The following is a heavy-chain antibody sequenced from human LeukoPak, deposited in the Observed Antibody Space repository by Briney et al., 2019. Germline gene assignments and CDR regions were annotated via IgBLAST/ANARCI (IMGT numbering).Heavy chain of an antibody. CDR1: GGSISSYY. Sequence: SETLSLTCTVSGGSISSYYWSWIRQPPGKGLEWIGYIYYSGSTNYNPSLKSRVTISVDTSKNQFSLKLSSVTAADTAVYYCARGWVGIAARAYYYYMDVWGKGTTVTVSS. V-gene: IGHV4-59*12. D-gene: IGHD6-6*01. CDR2: IYYSGST. CDR3: ARGWVGIAARAYYYYMDV. J-gene: IGHJ6*03.